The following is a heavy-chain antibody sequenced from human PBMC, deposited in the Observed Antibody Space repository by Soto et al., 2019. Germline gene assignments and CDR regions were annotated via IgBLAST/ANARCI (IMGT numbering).Heavy chain of an antibody. CDR1: GFTFRNYG. Sequence: QVQLVESGGGVVQPGRSLRLSCAASGFTFRNYGMHWVRQAPGKGLEWVAVISHDGNNQYYADSVKGRFTISRDFSKNTVWLQMTSLRAEDTAVYYCARDPDDCWRGYYNWFDLWGQGTLVTVSS. V-gene: IGHV3-30*03. J-gene: IGHJ5*02. CDR2: ISHDGNNQ. D-gene: IGHD3-3*01. CDR3: ARDPDDCWRGYYNWFDL.